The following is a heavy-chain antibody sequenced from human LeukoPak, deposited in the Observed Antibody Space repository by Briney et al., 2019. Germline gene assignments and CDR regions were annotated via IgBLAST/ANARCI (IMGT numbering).Heavy chain of an antibody. Sequence: GGSLRLSCAASGFIFSRYAMSWVRQAPGKGLEWVSYGGSGGSTYYADSVKGRFTVSRDNSKSTLYLQMNSLTAEDTAVYYCAKMRGQYYHSYYMDAWGKGPRSPSP. J-gene: IGHJ6*03. V-gene: IGHV3-23*01. CDR1: GFIFSRYA. CDR2: GGSGGST. CDR3: AKMRGQYYHSYYMDA.